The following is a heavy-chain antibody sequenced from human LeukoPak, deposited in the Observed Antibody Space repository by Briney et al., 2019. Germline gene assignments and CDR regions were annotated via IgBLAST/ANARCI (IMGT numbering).Heavy chain of an antibody. J-gene: IGHJ3*02. V-gene: IGHV4-34*01. Sequence: SETLSLTCAVYGGSFSGYYWSWIRQPPGKGLEWIGEINHSGSTNYNPSLKSRVTISVDTSKNQFSLKLSSVTAADTAVYYCARHRGVGVVKLRYFDWLFRLDAFDIWGQGTMVTVSS. CDR2: INHSGST. D-gene: IGHD3-9*01. CDR1: GGSFSGYY. CDR3: ARHRGVGVVKLRYFDWLFRLDAFDI.